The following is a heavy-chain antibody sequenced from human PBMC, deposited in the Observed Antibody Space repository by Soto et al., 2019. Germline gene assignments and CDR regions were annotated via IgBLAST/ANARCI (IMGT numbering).Heavy chain of an antibody. Sequence: SETLSLTCTVSGGSISSYYWSWIRQPPGKGLEWIGYIYYSGSTNYNPSLKSRVTISVDTSKNQFSLKLSSVTAADTAVYYCARDIMGTNYYYYGRDVWGQGTKVTVS. CDR3: ARDIMGTNYYYYGRDV. V-gene: IGHV4-59*01. D-gene: IGHD2-8*01. J-gene: IGHJ6*02. CDR2: IYYSGST. CDR1: GGSISSYY.